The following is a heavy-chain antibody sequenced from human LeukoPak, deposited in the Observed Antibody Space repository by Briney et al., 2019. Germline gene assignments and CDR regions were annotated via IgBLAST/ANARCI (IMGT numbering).Heavy chain of an antibody. J-gene: IGHJ6*02. CDR2: ISSGRNYI. V-gene: IGHV3-21*01. CDR1: GFTFSSYS. Sequence: GGSLRLPCAASGFTFSSYSMNWVRQAPGKGLEWVSSISSGRNYIHYADSVKGRFTISRDNAKNSLFLQMNSLRVEDAAVYYCALDYYDYGMDVWGQGTTVTVS. CDR3: ALDYYDYGMDV.